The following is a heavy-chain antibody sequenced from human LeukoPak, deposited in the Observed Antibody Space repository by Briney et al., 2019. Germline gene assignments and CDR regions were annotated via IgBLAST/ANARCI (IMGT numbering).Heavy chain of an antibody. J-gene: IGHJ4*02. CDR2: ISWNSGSI. CDR1: GFTFDDYA. CDR3: AKGGRYVREFIDY. Sequence: GGSLRLSCAASGFTFDDYAMHWVRQAPGKGLEWVSGISWNSGSIGYADSVKGRFTISRDNAKKSLYLQMNSPRAEDTALYYCAKGGRYVREFIDYWGQGTLVTVSS. D-gene: IGHD3-16*01. V-gene: IGHV3-9*01.